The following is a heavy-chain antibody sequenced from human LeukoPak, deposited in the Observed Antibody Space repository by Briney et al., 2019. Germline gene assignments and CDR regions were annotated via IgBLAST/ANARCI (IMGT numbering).Heavy chain of an antibody. CDR1: GFAFRNYG. J-gene: IGHJ3*02. CDR2: IRDDGSIK. Sequence: GGSLRLSCAASGFAFRNYGVHWVRQAPGKGLEWVTFIRDDGSIKNYADSVKGRFTISRDNSKNTMYLQMNSLRAEDTAIYYCAKDLGTRSVHDALDIWGRGTMVTVSS. CDR3: AKDLGTRSVHDALDI. D-gene: IGHD1-1*01. V-gene: IGHV3-30*02.